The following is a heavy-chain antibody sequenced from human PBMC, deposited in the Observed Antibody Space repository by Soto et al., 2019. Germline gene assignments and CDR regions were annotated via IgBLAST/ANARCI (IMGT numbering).Heavy chain of an antibody. Sequence: QITLKESGPTLVKPTQTLTLTCTFSGFSLRTNEMGVGWIRQPPGKALEWLALFFWDDDKHTNPSLSARLTITKDTSKNQVVLTMTKMEPVDTATYYCARRSVSETNYFDPWGQGILVTVSS. V-gene: IGHV2-5*02. CDR3: ARRSVSETNYFDP. J-gene: IGHJ5*02. CDR1: GFSLRTNEMG. CDR2: FFWDDDK.